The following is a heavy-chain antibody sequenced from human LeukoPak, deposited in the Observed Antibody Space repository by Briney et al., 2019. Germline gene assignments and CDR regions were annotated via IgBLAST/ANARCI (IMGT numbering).Heavy chain of an antibody. CDR3: ATPYCGGDCAPLFDY. CDR2: INPYSDGT. V-gene: IGHV1-2*02. CDR1: GYTFTGYY. Sequence: ASVKVSCKASGYTFTGYYMHWVRQAPGQGLEWMGWINPYSDGTNYAQKFQGRVTMTRDTSISTAYMELSRLRSDDTAVYYCATPYCGGDCAPLFDYWGQGTLVTVSS. J-gene: IGHJ4*02. D-gene: IGHD2-21*02.